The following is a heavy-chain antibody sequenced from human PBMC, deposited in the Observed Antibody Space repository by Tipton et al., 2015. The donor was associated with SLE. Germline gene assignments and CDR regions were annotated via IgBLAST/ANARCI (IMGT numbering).Heavy chain of an antibody. V-gene: IGHV4-59*01. D-gene: IGHD3-3*01. CDR2: IYYSGST. J-gene: IGHJ5*02. Sequence: TLSLTCIVSGGSINSYFWSWIRQPPGKGLEWIGYIYYSGSTHYNPSLKSRVTMSVDTSKNQFSLKLTSVTAADTAVYYCARLEDPFGIFGVPKGWFDPWGQGTLVTVSS. CDR1: GGSINSYF. CDR3: ARLEDPFGIFGVPKGWFDP.